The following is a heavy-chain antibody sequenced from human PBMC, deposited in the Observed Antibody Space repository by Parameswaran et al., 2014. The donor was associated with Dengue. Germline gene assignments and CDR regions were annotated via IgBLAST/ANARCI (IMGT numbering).Heavy chain of an antibody. V-gene: IGHV4-39*01. D-gene: IGHD3-3*01. Sequence: SETLSLTCTVSGGSISSSSYYWGWIRQPPGKGLEWIGSIYYSGSTYYNPSLKSRVTISVDTSKNQFSLKLSSVTAADTAVYYCIGITIFGVATNNWFDPWGQGTLVTVSS. J-gene: IGHJ5*02. CDR1: GGSISSSSYY. CDR2: IYYSGST. CDR3: IGITIFGVATNNWFDP.